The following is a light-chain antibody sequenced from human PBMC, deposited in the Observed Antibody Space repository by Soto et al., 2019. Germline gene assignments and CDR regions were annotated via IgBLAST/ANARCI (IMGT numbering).Light chain of an antibody. CDR1: SSNIGNNY. J-gene: IGLJ2*01. CDR2: ENN. Sequence: QSVLTQPPSVSAAPGQKVTISCSGSSSNIGNNYVSWYQHLPGTAPKLLIYENNKRPSGIPDRFSGSKSGTSATLGITGLQTGDEAEYYCGTWQSSLSAWVFGGGTKVTVL. V-gene: IGLV1-51*02. CDR3: GTWQSSLSAWV.